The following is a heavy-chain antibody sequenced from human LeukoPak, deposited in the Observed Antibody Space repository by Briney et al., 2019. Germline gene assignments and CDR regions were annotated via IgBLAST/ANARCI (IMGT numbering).Heavy chain of an antibody. CDR1: GFTFSSYW. CDR3: AREQYSSSESEFDY. J-gene: IGHJ4*02. Sequence: SGGSLRLSCAASGFTFSSYWMSWVRQAPGKGLEWVANIKQDGSEKYYVDSVEGRFTISRDNAKNSLYLQMNSLRAEDTAVYYCAREQYSSSESEFDYWGQGTLVTVSS. V-gene: IGHV3-7*01. CDR2: IKQDGSEK. D-gene: IGHD6-6*01.